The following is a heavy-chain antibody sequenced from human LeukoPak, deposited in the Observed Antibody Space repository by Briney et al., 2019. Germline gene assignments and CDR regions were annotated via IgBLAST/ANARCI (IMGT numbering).Heavy chain of an antibody. CDR3: ARGLIYYDFWSTFPRYYYGMDV. Sequence: PSETLSLTCTVSGGSISSYYWSWIRQPPGKGLEWIGEINHSGSTNYNPSLKSRVTISVDTSKNQFSLKLSSVTAADTAVYYCARGLIYYDFWSTFPRYYYGMDVWGQGTTVTVSS. CDR1: GGSISSYY. V-gene: IGHV4-34*01. J-gene: IGHJ6*02. D-gene: IGHD3-3*01. CDR2: INHSGST.